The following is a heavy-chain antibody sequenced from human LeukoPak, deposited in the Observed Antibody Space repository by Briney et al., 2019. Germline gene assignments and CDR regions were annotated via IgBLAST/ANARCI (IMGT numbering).Heavy chain of an antibody. CDR3: ARVLGAYCSGGSCYSRLIYYFDY. J-gene: IGHJ4*02. CDR1: GFTFSSYS. D-gene: IGHD2-15*01. V-gene: IGHV3-21*01. CDR2: ISSSSSYI. Sequence: GSLRLSCAASGFTFSSYSMNWVRQAPGKGLEWVSSISSSSSYIYYADSVKGRFTISRDNAKNSLYLQMNSLRAEDTAVYYCARVLGAYCSGGSCYSRLIYYFDYWGQGTLVTVSS.